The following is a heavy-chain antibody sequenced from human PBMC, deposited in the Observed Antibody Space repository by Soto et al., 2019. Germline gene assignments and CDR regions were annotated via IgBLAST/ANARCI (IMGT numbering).Heavy chain of an antibody. CDR3: ARPSGYGHGWGDLGYDLLDF. CDR2: INPYNGHT. V-gene: IGHV1-18*01. CDR1: GYTFSSFG. Sequence: ASVKVSCKASGYTFSSFGISWVRQAPGQGPEWVGWINPYNGHTDSAQSLQGRVTVSTDTSTSTAYMELRSLRADDTAVYYCARPSGYGHGWGDLGYDLLDFSGQGSMV. J-gene: IGHJ3*01. D-gene: IGHD5-18*01.